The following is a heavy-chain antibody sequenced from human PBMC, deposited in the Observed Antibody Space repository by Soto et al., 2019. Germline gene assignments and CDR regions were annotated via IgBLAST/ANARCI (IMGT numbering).Heavy chain of an antibody. CDR3: ASYPPRRDGYTLGVSSDHGMDV. CDR2: INPSGGST. J-gene: IGHJ6*02. V-gene: IGHV1-46*01. D-gene: IGHD5-12*01. CDR1: RSTFTSYY. Sequence: GASVKVSCQASRSTFTSYYMHWVRQAPGQGPEWMGIINPSGGSTSYAQKFQGRVTMTRDTSTSTVYMELSSLRSEDTAVYYSASYPPRRDGYTLGVSSDHGMDVWGQGTTVTVSS.